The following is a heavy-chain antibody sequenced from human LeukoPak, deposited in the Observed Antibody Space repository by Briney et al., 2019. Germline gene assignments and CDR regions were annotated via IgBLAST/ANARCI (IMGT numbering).Heavy chain of an antibody. CDR3: ARQYGSGSSYTPVVDL. CDR1: GGSISSHYY. Sequence: PSETLSLTRTVSGGSISSHYYWIWIRQPPGKGLEWIGSIYYSGSTYYNPSLKSRVTISVDTSKNQFSLKLNSLTAAETAVYYCARQYGSGSSYTPVVDLWGQGTLVTVSS. J-gene: IGHJ4*02. D-gene: IGHD3-10*01. CDR2: IYYSGST. V-gene: IGHV4-39*01.